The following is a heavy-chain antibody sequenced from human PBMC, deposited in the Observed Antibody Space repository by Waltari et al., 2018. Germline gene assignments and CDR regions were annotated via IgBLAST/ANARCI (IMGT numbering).Heavy chain of an antibody. CDR3: ASTTGTHFDY. J-gene: IGHJ4*02. D-gene: IGHD4-17*01. V-gene: IGHV4-39*07. Sequence: QLQLQESGPGLVKPSETLSLTCTVSGGSISSSSYYWGWIRQPPGKGLEWIGSIYYSGGTYSNPPLKSRVTISVDTSKNQFSLKLSSVTAADTAVYYCASTTGTHFDYWGQGTLVTVSS. CDR2: IYYSGGT. CDR1: GGSISSSSYY.